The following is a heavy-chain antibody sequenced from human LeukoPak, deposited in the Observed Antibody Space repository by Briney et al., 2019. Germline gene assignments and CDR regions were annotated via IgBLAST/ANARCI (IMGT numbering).Heavy chain of an antibody. Sequence: PGGSLRLSCAASGFTFSSYGMHWVRQAPGKGLEWVAFIRYDGSNKYYADSVKGRFTISRDNSKNTLYLQMNSLRAEDTAVYYCAKDLRYYDSSGFDAFDIWGQGTMVTVSS. V-gene: IGHV3-30*02. CDR1: GFTFSSYG. J-gene: IGHJ3*02. D-gene: IGHD3-22*01. CDR3: AKDLRYYDSSGFDAFDI. CDR2: IRYDGSNK.